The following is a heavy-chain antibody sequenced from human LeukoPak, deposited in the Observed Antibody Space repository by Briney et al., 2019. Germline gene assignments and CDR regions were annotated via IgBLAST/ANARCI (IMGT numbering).Heavy chain of an antibody. J-gene: IGHJ4*02. CDR1: GIAFSNAW. Sequence: PGGSLRLSCAASGIAFSNAWMSCVRQAPGKGLEWVGRIKSKTDGGTTDYAAPVKGRFTISRDDSKNTLYLQMNSLKTEDTAVCYCTSGGYGGQFDYWGQGTLVTVSS. CDR2: IKSKTDGGTT. V-gene: IGHV3-15*01. D-gene: IGHD5-12*01. CDR3: TSGGYGGQFDY.